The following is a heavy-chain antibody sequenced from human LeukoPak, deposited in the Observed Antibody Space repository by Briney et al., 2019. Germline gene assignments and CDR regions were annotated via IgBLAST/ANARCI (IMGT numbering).Heavy chain of an antibody. V-gene: IGHV3-23*01. Sequence: GGSLRLSCAASGFTFSSYWMHWVRQAPGKGLEWVSAISGSGGSTYYADSVKGRFTISRDNSKNTLYLQMNSLGAEDTAVYYYAKDLTRGDYWGQGTLVTVSS. CDR2: ISGSGGST. D-gene: IGHD3-3*01. CDR1: GFTFSSYW. J-gene: IGHJ4*02. CDR3: AKDLTRGDY.